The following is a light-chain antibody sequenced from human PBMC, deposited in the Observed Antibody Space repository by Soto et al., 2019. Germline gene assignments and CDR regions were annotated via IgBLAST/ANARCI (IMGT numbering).Light chain of an antibody. J-gene: IGKJ4*01. CDR1: QSISRY. V-gene: IGKV1-39*01. CDR2: AAS. Sequence: DIQMTQSPSSLSASVGDRVTINCRASQSISRYLNWYQHIPGKAPRLLSYAASNLQSGVPLRFSGSGSGTDFTLTISGLQREDFATYSCQQTYRTPLTCGGGTKVEIK. CDR3: QQTYRTPLT.